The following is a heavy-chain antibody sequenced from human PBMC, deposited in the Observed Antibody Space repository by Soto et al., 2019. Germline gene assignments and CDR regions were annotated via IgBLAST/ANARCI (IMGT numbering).Heavy chain of an antibody. V-gene: IGHV3-23*01. D-gene: IGHD6-19*01. J-gene: IGHJ4*02. CDR1: GIEFSNYA. CDR2: SSASGRSR. CDR3: AKDGNWLDVYFDV. Sequence: GGSLRLSCVASGIEFSNYAMSWVRQAPGKGLEWVSTSSASGRSRYHADSVKGRFTISRDNSKNTLYLHMTNLRAEDTAVYYCAKDGNWLDVYFDVWGQGTPVTGSS.